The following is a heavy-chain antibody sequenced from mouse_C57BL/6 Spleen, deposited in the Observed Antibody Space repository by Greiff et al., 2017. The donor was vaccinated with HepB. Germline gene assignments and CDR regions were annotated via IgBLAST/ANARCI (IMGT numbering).Heavy chain of an antibody. D-gene: IGHD1-1*01. J-gene: IGHJ1*03. V-gene: IGHV1-55*01. CDR2: IYPGSGST. CDR3: LITTVVPWYFDV. CDR1: GYTFTSYW. Sequence: VQLQQSGAELVKPGASVKMSCKASGYTFTSYWITWVKQRPGQGLEWIGDIYPGSGSTNYNEKFKSKATLTVDTSSSTAYMQLSSLTSEDSAVYYCLITTVVPWYFDVWGTGTTVTVSS.